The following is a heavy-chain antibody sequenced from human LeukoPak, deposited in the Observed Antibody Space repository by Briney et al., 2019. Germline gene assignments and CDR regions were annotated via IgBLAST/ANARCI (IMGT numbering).Heavy chain of an antibody. V-gene: IGHV3-23*01. CDR3: AKALGLSTVTTDY. Sequence: GGSLRLSCAASGFTFSTYALCWVRQAPGRGLEWVSSITPSGGGTYYIDSVKGRFTISRDNSKNTLYLQMDSVRAEDAALYYCAKALGLSTVTTDYWGPGTLVTVSS. J-gene: IGHJ4*02. D-gene: IGHD4-11*01. CDR2: ITPSGGGT. CDR1: GFTFSTYA.